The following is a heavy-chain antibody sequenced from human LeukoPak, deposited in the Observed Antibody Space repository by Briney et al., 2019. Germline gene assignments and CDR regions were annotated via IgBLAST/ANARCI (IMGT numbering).Heavy chain of an antibody. CDR1: GYSFTSYW. V-gene: IGHV5-51*01. CDR3: ARQGTYCGGDCYSPAFDY. Sequence: GESLKISCKGSGYSFTSYWIGWVRQMPGKGLEWMGIIYPGDSDTRYSPSFQGQVTISADKSISTAYLQWSSLKASDTAMYYCARQGTYCGGDCYSPAFDYWGQETLVTVSS. J-gene: IGHJ4*02. CDR2: IYPGDSDT. D-gene: IGHD2-21*02.